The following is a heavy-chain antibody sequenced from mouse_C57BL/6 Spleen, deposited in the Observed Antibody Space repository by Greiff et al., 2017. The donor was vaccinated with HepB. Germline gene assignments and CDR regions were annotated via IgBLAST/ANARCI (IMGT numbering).Heavy chain of an antibody. J-gene: IGHJ3*01. CDR2: ISGGGGNT. CDR1: GFTFSSYT. V-gene: IGHV5-9*01. Sequence: EVQGVESGGGLVKPGGSLKLSCAASGFTFSSYTMSWVRQTPEKRLEWVATISGGGGNTYYPDSVKGRFTISRDNAKNTLYLQMSSLRSEDTALYYCARRGSNRGFSDWGQGTLVTVSA. D-gene: IGHD2-5*01. CDR3: ARRGSNRGFSD.